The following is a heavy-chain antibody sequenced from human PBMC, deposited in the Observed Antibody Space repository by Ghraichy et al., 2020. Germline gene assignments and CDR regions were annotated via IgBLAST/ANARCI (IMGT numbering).Heavy chain of an antibody. J-gene: IGHJ4*02. Sequence: ASVKVSCQASGYTFTGYFVHWVRQAPGQGLEWMGRINPNSGGTDYAQKFQGRVTMTRDTSISTAYMELSRLRSDDTAVYYCARDRYSGSYPDYWGQGTLVTVPS. CDR1: GYTFTGYF. V-gene: IGHV1-2*06. CDR3: ARDRYSGSYPDY. D-gene: IGHD1-26*01. CDR2: INPNSGGT.